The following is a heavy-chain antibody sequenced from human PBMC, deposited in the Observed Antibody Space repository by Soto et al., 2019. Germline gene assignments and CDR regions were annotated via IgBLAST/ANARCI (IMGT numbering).Heavy chain of an antibody. D-gene: IGHD3-22*01. CDR1: GFTFSSYA. CDR3: ARAPYYYDSSGYYGAFDI. Sequence: PGGSLRLSCAASGFTFSSYAMHWVRQAPGKGLEWVAVISYDGSNKYYADSVKGRFTISRDNSKNTLYLQMNSLRAEDTAVYYCARAPYYYDSSGYYGAFDIWGQGTMVTVSS. J-gene: IGHJ3*02. V-gene: IGHV3-30-3*01. CDR2: ISYDGSNK.